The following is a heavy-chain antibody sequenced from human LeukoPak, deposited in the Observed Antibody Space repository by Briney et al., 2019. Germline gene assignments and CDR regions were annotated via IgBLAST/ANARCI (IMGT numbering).Heavy chain of an antibody. CDR3: ARAWNFDY. V-gene: IGHV5-51*01. J-gene: IGHJ4*02. CDR2: INPSDSDT. Sequence: GESLNISCKGSGYSFTNYWIAWVRQMPGRGLEWMVIINPSDSDTRYSPSLQGQVTISADKSISTAYLQWSSLKASDSAMYYCARAWNFDYWGQGTLVTVSS. D-gene: IGHD1-1*01. CDR1: GYSFTNYW.